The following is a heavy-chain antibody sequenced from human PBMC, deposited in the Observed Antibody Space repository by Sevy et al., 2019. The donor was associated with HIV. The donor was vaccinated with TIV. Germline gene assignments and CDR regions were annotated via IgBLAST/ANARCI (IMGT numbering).Heavy chain of an antibody. Sequence: GGSLRLSCAASGFTFSNAWMSWVRQAPGKGLEWVGRIKSKTDGGTTDYAAPVKVGFTISRDDSKNTLYLQMNSLKTEDTAVYYCTTGMGATMPYDAFDIWGQGTMVTVSS. V-gene: IGHV3-15*01. CDR2: IKSKTDGGTT. CDR3: TTGMGATMPYDAFDI. CDR1: GFTFSNAW. J-gene: IGHJ3*02. D-gene: IGHD5-12*01.